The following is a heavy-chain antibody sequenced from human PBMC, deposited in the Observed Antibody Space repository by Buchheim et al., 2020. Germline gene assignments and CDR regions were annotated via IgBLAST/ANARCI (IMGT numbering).Heavy chain of an antibody. CDR2: IYYSGST. D-gene: IGHD3-22*01. V-gene: IGHV4-30-4*01. Sequence: QVQLQESGPGLVKPSETLSLTCTVSGGSISSYYWSWIRQPPGKGLEWIGYIYYSGSTYYNPSLKSRVTISVDTSKNQFSLKLSSVTAADTAVYYCARTYYYDSSGYYGDAFDIWGQGT. J-gene: IGHJ3*02. CDR3: ARTYYYDSSGYYGDAFDI. CDR1: GGSISSYY.